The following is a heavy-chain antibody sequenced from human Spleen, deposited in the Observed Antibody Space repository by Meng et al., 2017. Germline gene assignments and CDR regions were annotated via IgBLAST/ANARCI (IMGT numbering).Heavy chain of an antibody. CDR1: GFTFDDYA. D-gene: IGHD7-27*01. Sequence: GGSLRLSCTASGFTFDDYAMHWVRQGPGKGLEWVSSISWNSATIGYADSVKGRFTISRDNARRSLHLQMNSLRVEDTALYYCAKARRGGLGIGVFDYWGQGTLVTVSS. V-gene: IGHV3-9*01. CDR2: ISWNSATI. CDR3: AKARRGGLGIGVFDY. J-gene: IGHJ4*02.